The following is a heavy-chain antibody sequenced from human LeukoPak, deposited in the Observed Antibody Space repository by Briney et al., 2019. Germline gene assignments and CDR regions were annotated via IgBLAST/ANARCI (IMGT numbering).Heavy chain of an antibody. D-gene: IGHD3-22*01. V-gene: IGHV4-59*01. CDR1: GDSLNNYY. J-gene: IGHJ4*02. Sequence: PSETLSLTCTVSGDSLNNYYWSWIRQPPGKGLEWIGSISYSGITNYNPSLKSRVTIFLDTSKSQFSLQLTSLTAADTAVYYCARVATAFDSRAFHFRPYGFFDYWGQGTLVTVSS. CDR3: ARVATAFDSRAFHFRPYGFFDY. CDR2: ISYSGIT.